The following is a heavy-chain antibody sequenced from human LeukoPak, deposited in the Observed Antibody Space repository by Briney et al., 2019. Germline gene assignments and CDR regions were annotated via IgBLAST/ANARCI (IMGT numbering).Heavy chain of an antibody. Sequence: ASVKVSSKASGYTFTSYDINTVRQTTGQGLEWMGCMNPNSGNTGYAQKFQSRVTMSRNTSISTAYMELSSLRYEDTAVYYTARGVVTMVRGVVPLGIGDWGQGTLVTVSS. CDR2: MNPNSGNT. CDR3: ARGVVTMVRGVVPLGIGD. D-gene: IGHD3-10*01. V-gene: IGHV1-8*01. J-gene: IGHJ4*02. CDR1: GYTFTSYD.